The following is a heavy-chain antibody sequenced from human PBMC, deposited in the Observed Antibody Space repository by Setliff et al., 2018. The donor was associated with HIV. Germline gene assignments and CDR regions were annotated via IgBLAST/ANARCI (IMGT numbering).Heavy chain of an antibody. CDR2: IYHSGST. Sequence: KPSETLSLTCAVSGYSISSGYYWGWIRQPPGKGLEWIGSIYHSGSTYYNPSLKSRVTISVDTSKNQFSLKLSSVTAADTAVYYCASTGYSSGWSFDYWGQGTLVTVSS. V-gene: IGHV4-38-2*01. D-gene: IGHD6-19*01. CDR1: GYSISSGYY. CDR3: ASTGYSSGWSFDY. J-gene: IGHJ4*02.